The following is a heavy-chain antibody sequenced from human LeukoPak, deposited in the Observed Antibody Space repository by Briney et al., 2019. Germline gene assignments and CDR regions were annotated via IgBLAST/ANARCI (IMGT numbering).Heavy chain of an antibody. CDR3: ARGRNNASDI. Sequence: SQTLSLTCAISGDSVSSSSDAWNWIRQSPSRGLEWLGRIYYRSNDYAVSVKTRMTINVDTSKNQVSLQLSSVTPEDTAVYYCARGRNNASDIWGQGTMVTVSS. CDR2: IYYRSN. J-gene: IGHJ3*02. V-gene: IGHV6-1*01. D-gene: IGHD1/OR15-1a*01. CDR1: GDSVSSSSDA.